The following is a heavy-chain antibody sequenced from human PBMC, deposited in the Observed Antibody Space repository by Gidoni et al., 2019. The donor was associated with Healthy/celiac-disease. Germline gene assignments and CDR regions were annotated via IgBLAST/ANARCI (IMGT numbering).Heavy chain of an antibody. D-gene: IGHD6-19*01. Sequence: QITLKESGPTLVKPTQTLTLTCTFSGFSLSTSGVGVGWIRQPPGKALAWLALIYWDDDKRYSPSLKSRLTITKDTSKNQVVLTMTNMDPVDTATYYCAHRRFVSEVAVAGTDNWFDPWGQGTLVTVSS. J-gene: IGHJ5*02. V-gene: IGHV2-5*02. CDR3: AHRRFVSEVAVAGTDNWFDP. CDR1: GFSLSTSGVG. CDR2: IYWDDDK.